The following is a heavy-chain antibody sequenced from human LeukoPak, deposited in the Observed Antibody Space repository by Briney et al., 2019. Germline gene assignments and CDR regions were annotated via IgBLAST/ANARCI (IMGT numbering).Heavy chain of an antibody. V-gene: IGHV3-23*01. Sequence: GGSLRLTCAASGFTFSSYAMSWVRQAPGKGLEWVSAISGSGGSTYYADSVKGRFTISRDNSKNTLYLQMNSLRAEDTAVYYCAKGYCSGGSCYSDYYYGMDVWGQGTTVTVSS. CDR2: ISGSGGST. CDR1: GFTFSSYA. J-gene: IGHJ6*02. CDR3: AKGYCSGGSCYSDYYYGMDV. D-gene: IGHD2-15*01.